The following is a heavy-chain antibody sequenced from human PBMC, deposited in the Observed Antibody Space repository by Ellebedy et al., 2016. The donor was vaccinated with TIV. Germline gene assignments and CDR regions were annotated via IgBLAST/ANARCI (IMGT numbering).Heavy chain of an antibody. J-gene: IGHJ4*02. V-gene: IGHV4-61*01. Sequence: MPSETLSLTCTASGVSVNSANYSWTCIRQPPGKGLEWIGYFYSSGSTDYKPSLKSRVAISVDTSKNQFSLKLSSVTAADTAVYFCSGAYGRATPKYWGQGTLVTVSS. CDR1: GVSVNSANYS. CDR2: FYSSGST. D-gene: IGHD3-10*01. CDR3: SGAYGRATPKY.